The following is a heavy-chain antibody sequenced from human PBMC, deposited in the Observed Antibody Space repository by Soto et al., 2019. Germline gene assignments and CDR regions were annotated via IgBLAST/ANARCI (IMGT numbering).Heavy chain of an antibody. Sequence: GASVKVSCKASGGTFSSYTISWVRQAPGQGLEWMGRIIPILGIANYAQKFQGRVTITADKSTSTAYMELSSLRSEDTAVYYCAREWDCSSASCYVIDYWGQGTLVTVS. CDR3: AREWDCSSASCYVIDY. CDR1: GGTFSSYT. V-gene: IGHV1-69*04. J-gene: IGHJ4*02. D-gene: IGHD2-2*01. CDR2: IIPILGIA.